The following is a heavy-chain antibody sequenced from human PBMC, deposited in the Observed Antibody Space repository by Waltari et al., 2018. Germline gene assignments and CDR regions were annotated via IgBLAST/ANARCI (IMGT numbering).Heavy chain of an antibody. CDR1: GGSFSSYH. CDR3: AGWVSPTRSFDF. CDR2: VYHTGFT. J-gene: IGHJ4*02. V-gene: IGHV4-59*08. Sequence: QVQLQESGPGLVKPSETLSLTCTVSGGSFSSYHWNWIRQPPGKGLEWIGFVYHTGFTKYNPSLQSRVTISVDRSRNEFSLKLTSVTAADTAVCYCAGWVSPTRSFDFWGQGALVTESS.